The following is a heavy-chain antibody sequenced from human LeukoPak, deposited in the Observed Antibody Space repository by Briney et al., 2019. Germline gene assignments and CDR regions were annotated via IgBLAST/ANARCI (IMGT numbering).Heavy chain of an antibody. D-gene: IGHD7-27*01. CDR1: GFAFSSYT. J-gene: IGHJ4*02. CDR2: ITTSDGNT. Sequence: GGSLRLSCAASGFAFSSYTMSWVRQAPGKGLEWVSTITTSDGNTYYADSVKGRFTVSRDNSKNTLFLQMNSLRAEDTAVYYCAKDGGLWVSAHWGDSWGRGTLVTVPS. CDR3: AKDGGLWVSAHWGDS. V-gene: IGHV3-23*01.